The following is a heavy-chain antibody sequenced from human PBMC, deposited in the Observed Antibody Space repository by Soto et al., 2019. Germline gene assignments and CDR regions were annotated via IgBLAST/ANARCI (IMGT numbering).Heavy chain of an antibody. CDR2: IYPGDSDT. Sequence: GESLKISCQGSGYSFTKYWLGWVRQMPGKGLEWMGTIYPGDSDTRYSPSFQGQVTISADKSISTAYLQWSSLKASDTAMYYCARASSHYYPVYWGQGTLVTVSS. V-gene: IGHV5-51*01. D-gene: IGHD3-22*01. CDR1: GYSFTKYW. CDR3: ARASSHYYPVY. J-gene: IGHJ4*02.